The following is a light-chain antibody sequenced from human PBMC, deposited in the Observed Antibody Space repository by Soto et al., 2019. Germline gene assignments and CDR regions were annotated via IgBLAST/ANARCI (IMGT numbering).Light chain of an antibody. V-gene: IGKV1-5*03. CDR1: QSISTW. J-gene: IGKJ4*01. Sequence: DIQMTQSPSTLSASVGDRVTITCRASQSISTWLAWYQQKPGKAPKLLIYKASSLESGVPSRFSGSGSGTEFTLTISSLQPDDFATYYCQQYNTYPLTFGGGTTVEL. CDR2: KAS. CDR3: QQYNTYPLT.